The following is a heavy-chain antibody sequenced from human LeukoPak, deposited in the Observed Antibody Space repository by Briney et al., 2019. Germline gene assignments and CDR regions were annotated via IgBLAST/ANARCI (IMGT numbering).Heavy chain of an antibody. J-gene: IGHJ4*02. CDR2: FYYTGST. CDR1: GGSISSYY. D-gene: IGHD5-18*01. Sequence: SETLSLTCNVSGGSISSYYWSWIRQPPGKGLEWIGYFYYTGSTNYNPSLKSRVTISVDTSKNQFSLKLISVTAADTAVYYCARSPQRGYIYGYLKHFDYWGQGTLVTVSS. CDR3: ARSPQRGYIYGYLKHFDY. V-gene: IGHV4-59*01.